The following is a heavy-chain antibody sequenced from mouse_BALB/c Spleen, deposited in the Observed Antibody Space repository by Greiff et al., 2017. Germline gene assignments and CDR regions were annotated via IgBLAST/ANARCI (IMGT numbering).Heavy chain of an antibody. V-gene: IGHV1S29*02. CDR1: GYTFTDYN. CDR3: ARCPDYPRAMDY. CDR2: IYPYNGGT. Sequence: EVQLQQSGPELVKPGASVKISCKASGYTFTDYNMHWVKQSHGKSLEWIGYIYPYNGGTGYNQKFKSKATLTVDNSSSTAYMELRSLTSEDSAVYYCARCPDYPRAMDYWGQGTSVTVSS. J-gene: IGHJ4*01. D-gene: IGHD5-5*01.